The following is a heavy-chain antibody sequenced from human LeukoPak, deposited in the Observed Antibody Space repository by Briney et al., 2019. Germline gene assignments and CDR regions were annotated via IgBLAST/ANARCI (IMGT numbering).Heavy chain of an antibody. D-gene: IGHD1-26*01. J-gene: IGHJ4*02. CDR3: ARAIAGSYFY. CDR2: IYYSGST. CDR1: GASISNYY. V-gene: IGHV4-59*01. Sequence: SETLSLTCTVSGASISNYYWTWIRQPPGKGLEWIGYIYYSGSTNYRPSLKSRVTISVDTSKNQVSLRLRSVTAADTAVYYCARAIAGSYFYWGQGTLLTVSS.